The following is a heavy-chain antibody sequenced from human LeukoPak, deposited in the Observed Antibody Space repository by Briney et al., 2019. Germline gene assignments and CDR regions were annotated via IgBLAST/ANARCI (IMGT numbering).Heavy chain of an antibody. CDR1: GFTFSRHW. CDR3: AKKAQYNGNYPLDY. D-gene: IGHD1-26*01. V-gene: IGHV3-23*01. Sequence: GGSLRLSCAASGFTFSRHWMTWVRQAPGKGLEWVSAISGSGGSTYYADSVKGRFTISRDNSKNTLYLQMNSLRAEDTAVYFCAKKAQYNGNYPLDYWGQGTLVTVSS. J-gene: IGHJ4*02. CDR2: ISGSGGST.